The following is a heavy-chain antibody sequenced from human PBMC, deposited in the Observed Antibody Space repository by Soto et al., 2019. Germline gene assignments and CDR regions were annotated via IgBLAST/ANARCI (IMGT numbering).Heavy chain of an antibody. J-gene: IGHJ4*02. Sequence: SVKVSCKASGGTFSSYAISWVRQAPGQGLEWMGGIIPIFGTANYAQKFQGRVTITADESTSTAYMELSSLRSEETAIYYCARDTYDTTGYPLDYWGQGTLVTVSS. V-gene: IGHV1-69*13. CDR2: IIPIFGTA. CDR1: GGTFSSYA. D-gene: IGHD3-22*01. CDR3: ARDTYDTTGYPLDY.